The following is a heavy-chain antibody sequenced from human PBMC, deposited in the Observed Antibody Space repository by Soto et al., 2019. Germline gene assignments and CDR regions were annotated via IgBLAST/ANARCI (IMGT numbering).Heavy chain of an antibody. CDR2: ISYDGSNK. CDR3: ATEGGYYGSGSYSVGENYYGMDV. Sequence: QVQLVESGGGVVQPGRSLRLSCAASGFTFSSYGMHWVRQAPGKGLEWVAVISYDGSNKYYADSVKCRFTISRDNSKNTLYLQKNILRAEDKAVSYCATEGGYYGSGSYSVGENYYGMDVWGPGTTVTVSS. J-gene: IGHJ6*02. CDR1: GFTFSSYG. D-gene: IGHD3-10*01. V-gene: IGHV3-30*03.